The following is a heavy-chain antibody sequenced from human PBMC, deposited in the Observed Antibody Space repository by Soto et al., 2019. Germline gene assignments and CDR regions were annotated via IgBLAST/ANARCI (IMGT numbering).Heavy chain of an antibody. CDR1: GGTFSSYA. Sequence: QVQLVQSGAEVKKPGSSVKVSCKASGGTFSSYAFSWVRQAPGQGLESMGGIIRIFHTPTYAQKFQGRVTITADESTSTAYMELISLRSDDTAVYYCVHRRDGYNSAFFDYWGQGTLVTVSS. CDR2: IIRIFHTP. D-gene: IGHD5-12*01. J-gene: IGHJ4*02. V-gene: IGHV1-69*01. CDR3: VHRRDGYNSAFFDY.